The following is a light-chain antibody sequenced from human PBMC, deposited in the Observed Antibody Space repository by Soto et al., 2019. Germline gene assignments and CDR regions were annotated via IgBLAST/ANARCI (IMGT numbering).Light chain of an antibody. J-gene: IGKJ5*01. CDR3: QQSDSIPIS. CDR2: ATS. CDR1: QTISSW. Sequence: DIQMSQSPSSLYASVGDRDTIPCRASQTISSWLAWYQQKPGTAPKLLIYATSSLQSGVPSRFSGSGSGSDFTLAISNLQPEDFATYYCQQSDSIPISSGQGTRPEIK. V-gene: IGKV1-39*01.